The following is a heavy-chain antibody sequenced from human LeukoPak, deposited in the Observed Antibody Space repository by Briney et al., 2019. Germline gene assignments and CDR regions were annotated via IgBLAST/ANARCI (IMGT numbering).Heavy chain of an antibody. CDR1: GFTFSSYA. CDR2: ISDSGDYT. V-gene: IGHV3-23*01. D-gene: IGHD2-8*01. J-gene: IGHJ4*02. Sequence: GGSLRLSCAGSGFTFSSYAMSWVRQAPGKGLEWVSAISDSGDYTYYADSVKGRFTISRDNSKNTLYLHVNSLRAEDTAVYYCAKDTSIGKYCTSGVCSPFDYWGQGTLVTVSS. CDR3: AKDTSIGKYCTSGVCSPFDY.